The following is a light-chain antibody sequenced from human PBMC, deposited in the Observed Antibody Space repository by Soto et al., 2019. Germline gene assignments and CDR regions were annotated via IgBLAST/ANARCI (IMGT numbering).Light chain of an antibody. J-gene: IGKJ1*01. CDR2: GAS. Sequence: EIVMTQSPATLSVSPGERATLSCRASQSVSNILAWYQQKPGQAPRLLVYGASTRATGIPARFSGSGSGTAFPLTISSLQSEVFAVYYCQQYKNWRTFGQGTKVEIK. CDR1: QSVSNI. V-gene: IGKV3-15*01. CDR3: QQYKNWRT.